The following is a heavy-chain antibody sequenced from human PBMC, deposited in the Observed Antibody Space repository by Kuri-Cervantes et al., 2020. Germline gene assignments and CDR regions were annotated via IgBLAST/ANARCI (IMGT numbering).Heavy chain of an antibody. V-gene: IGHV4-30-4*08. CDR2: IYYSGST. CDR3: AVGVPAAITLKHRTNWFDP. D-gene: IGHD2-2*01. Sequence: SETLSLTCTVSGGSISSGGYYWSWIRQHPGKGLEWIGYIYYSGSTYYNPSLKSRVTISVDTSKNQFSLKLSSVTAADTAVYYCAVGVPAAITLKHRTNWFDPWGQGTLVTVSS. J-gene: IGHJ5*02. CDR1: GGSISSGGYY.